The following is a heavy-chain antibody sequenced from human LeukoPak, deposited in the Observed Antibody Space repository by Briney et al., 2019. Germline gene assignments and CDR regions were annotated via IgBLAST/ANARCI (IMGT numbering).Heavy chain of an antibody. CDR1: GYTFTSYG. J-gene: IGHJ4*02. CDR3: ARATYYYDSSGYYPGYFGY. Sequence: GASVKVSCKASGYTFTSYGISWVRQAPGQGLEWMGWISAYNGNTNYAQKLQGRVTMTTDTSTSTDYMELRRLRSHDTAVYYCARATYYYDSSGYYPGYFGYWGQGTLVTVSS. D-gene: IGHD3-22*01. V-gene: IGHV1-18*01. CDR2: ISAYNGNT.